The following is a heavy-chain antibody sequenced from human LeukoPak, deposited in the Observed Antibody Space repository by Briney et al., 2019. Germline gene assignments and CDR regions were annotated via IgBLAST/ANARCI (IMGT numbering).Heavy chain of an antibody. CDR3: ARGSSWSNADGMDV. V-gene: IGHV4-34*01. CDR1: GGSFSGYY. D-gene: IGHD6-13*01. CDR2: INHSGST. J-gene: IGHJ6*02. Sequence: SETLSLTCAVYGGSFSGYYWSWIRQPSGKGLEWIGEINHSGSTNYNPSLKSRVTISVDTSKNQFSLKLSSVTAADTAVYHCARGSSWSNADGMDVWGQGTTVTVSS.